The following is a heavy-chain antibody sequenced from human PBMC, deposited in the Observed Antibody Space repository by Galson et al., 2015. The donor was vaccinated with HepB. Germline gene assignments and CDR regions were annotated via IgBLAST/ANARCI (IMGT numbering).Heavy chain of an antibody. CDR1: GYTFTSYG. Sequence: SVKVSCKASGYTFTSYGISWVRQAPGQGLEWIGWFSAYNGDTKYTQKLQGRVTMTADTSTSTAYMELRSLRSDDTAVYYCARDFYDYGDNNYFDYWGQGTLVTVSS. CDR3: ARDFYDYGDNNYFDY. D-gene: IGHD4-17*01. CDR2: FSAYNGDT. J-gene: IGHJ4*02. V-gene: IGHV1-18*01.